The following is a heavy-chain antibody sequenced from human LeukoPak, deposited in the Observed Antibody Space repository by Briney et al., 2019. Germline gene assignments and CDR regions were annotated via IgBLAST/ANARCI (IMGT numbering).Heavy chain of an antibody. J-gene: IGHJ3*02. Sequence: SETLSLTCAVYVGSFSDHYWNWIRQPPGKGPEWIGEINHSGSTKYNPSLKSRVTISVDTSKNQFSLKVTSVTAADTAAYYCAREGSAGDSEPTGAFDIWGQGTMVTVPS. CDR2: INHSGST. CDR3: AREGSAGDSEPTGAFDI. V-gene: IGHV4-34*01. D-gene: IGHD4-17*01. CDR1: VGSFSDHY.